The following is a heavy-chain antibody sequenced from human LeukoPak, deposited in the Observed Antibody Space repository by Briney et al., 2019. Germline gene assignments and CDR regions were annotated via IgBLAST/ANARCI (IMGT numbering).Heavy chain of an antibody. J-gene: IGHJ6*04. Sequence: GEALQISCKGSGCIFTSYWIAWVRQMPGKSLEWMGIIYPGDSDTRYSPSFQGQVTISADKSISTAYLQWSSLKASDTAMYYCARLSRAVLTYGMDVWGKGTTVTVSS. V-gene: IGHV5-51*01. CDR3: ARLSRAVLTYGMDV. CDR1: GCIFTSYW. CDR2: IYPGDSDT. D-gene: IGHD6-19*01.